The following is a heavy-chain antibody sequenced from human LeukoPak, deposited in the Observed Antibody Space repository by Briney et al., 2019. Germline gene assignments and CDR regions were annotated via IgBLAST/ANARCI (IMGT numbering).Heavy chain of an antibody. D-gene: IGHD4-11*01. CDR1: GYTFTSYY. J-gene: IGHJ6*03. V-gene: IGHV1-46*03. CDR3: ARGGGTVRHYYYYMDV. Sequence: APVKVSCKASGYTFTSYYMHWVRQAPGQGLEWMGIINPSGGSTSYAQKFQGRVTMTRDTSTSTVYMELSSLRSEDTAVYYCARGGGTVRHYYYYMDVWGKGTTVTVSS. CDR2: INPSGGST.